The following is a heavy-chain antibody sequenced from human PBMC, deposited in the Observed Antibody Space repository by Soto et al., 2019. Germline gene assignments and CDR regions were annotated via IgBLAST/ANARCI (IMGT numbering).Heavy chain of an antibody. D-gene: IGHD3-22*01. CDR1: GYSFTSYW. J-gene: IGHJ4*02. CDR2: IYPADSET. Sequence: EVQLVQSGAEVRKPGESLKISCKGSGYSFTSYWIGWVRQMPGKGLEWMGIIYPADSETRYSPSFQGQVTISADKSIRTAYLQWNSLKASDTAMYYCARRPDRLKWGYSDSSSYYYDYWGQGTLVTVSS. CDR3: ARRPDRLKWGYSDSSSYYYDY. V-gene: IGHV5-51*01.